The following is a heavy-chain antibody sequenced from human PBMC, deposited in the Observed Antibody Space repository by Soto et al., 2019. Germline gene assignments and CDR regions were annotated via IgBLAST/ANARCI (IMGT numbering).Heavy chain of an antibody. J-gene: IGHJ4*02. CDR2: VSYAGVT. CDR1: GGPFTAYY. D-gene: IGHD6-19*01. Sequence: QVQLRESGPGLVKPSETLSLTCSVSGGPFTAYYWTWIRQIPGKGLEWIGHVSYAGVTKYNPSLDSRIAIAPDTTKNQISLTVRSVTAADAAIYYCANDRSGSYETFDYWGQGIRVTVSS. CDR3: ANDRSGSYETFDY. V-gene: IGHV4-59*01.